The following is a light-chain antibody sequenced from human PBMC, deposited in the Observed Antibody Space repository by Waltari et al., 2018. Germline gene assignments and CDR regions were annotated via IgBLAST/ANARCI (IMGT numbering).Light chain of an antibody. V-gene: IGLV2-14*01. CDR3: TSFTGAASWV. CDR1: SSDVGGYNY. Sequence: VSGSPGQSITISCTVTSSDVGGYNYVSWLQQHPGRAPKLIIYEVSHRPSGVSGRFSGSKSANTASLTISGLQTEDEADYYCTSFTGAASWVFGAGTKVTV. J-gene: IGLJ3*02. CDR2: EVS.